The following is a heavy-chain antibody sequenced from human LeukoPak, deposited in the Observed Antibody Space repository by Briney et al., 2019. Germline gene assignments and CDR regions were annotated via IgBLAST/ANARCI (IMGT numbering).Heavy chain of an antibody. Sequence: ETLSLTCAVYGGSFSGYHWSWIRQPPGKGLEWIGEINHRGSTNYNPSLKSRVTMSVDTSKDQFSLKLSSVTAADTAVYYCARGRGAARFVTIEFDYWGQGALVTVSS. CDR2: INHRGST. J-gene: IGHJ4*02. V-gene: IGHV4-34*01. D-gene: IGHD6-6*01. CDR1: GGSFSGYH. CDR3: ARGRGAARFVTIEFDY.